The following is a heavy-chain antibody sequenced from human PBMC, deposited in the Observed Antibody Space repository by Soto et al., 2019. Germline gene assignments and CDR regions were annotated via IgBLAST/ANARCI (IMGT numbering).Heavy chain of an antibody. CDR3: ARQNYDILTGYYPFDP. V-gene: IGHV4-59*08. CDR1: GGSISSYY. D-gene: IGHD3-9*01. CDR2: IYYSGST. J-gene: IGHJ5*02. Sequence: SETLSLTCTVSGGSISSYYLSWIRQPPGKGLEWIGYIYYSGSTNYNPSLKSRVTISVDTSKNQFSLKLSSVTAADTAVYYCARQNYDILTGYYPFDPWGQGTLVTVSS.